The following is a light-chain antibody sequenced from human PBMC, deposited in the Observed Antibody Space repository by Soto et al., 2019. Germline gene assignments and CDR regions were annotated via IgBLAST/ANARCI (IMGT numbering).Light chain of an antibody. Sequence: QSALTQPASVSGSPGQSITISCTGTSSDVGGYKYVSWYQQQSGKAPKLMIYEVSNRPSGVSNRFFGSKSGNTASLTISGLQAEDEADYYCTSYTSDTTVIFGGGTKLTVL. CDR1: SSDVGGYKY. CDR2: EVS. J-gene: IGLJ2*01. CDR3: TSYTSDTTVI. V-gene: IGLV2-14*01.